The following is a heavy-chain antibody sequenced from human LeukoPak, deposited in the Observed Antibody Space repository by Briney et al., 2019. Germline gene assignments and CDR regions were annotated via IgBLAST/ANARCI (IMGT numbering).Heavy chain of an antibody. CDR3: ARVRGSQLTDAFDI. V-gene: IGHV3-21*01. J-gene: IGHJ3*02. CDR2: ISSSSSYI. Sequence: GGSLRLSCAASGFTFSSYSMNWVRQAPGKGLEWASSISSSSSYIYYADSVKGRFTISRDNAKNSLYLQMNSLRAEDTAVYYCARVRGSQLTDAFDIWGQGTMVTVSS. CDR1: GFTFSSYS. D-gene: IGHD6-6*01.